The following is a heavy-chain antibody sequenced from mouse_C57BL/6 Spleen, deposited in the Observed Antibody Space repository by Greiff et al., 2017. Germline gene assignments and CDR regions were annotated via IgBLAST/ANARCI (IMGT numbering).Heavy chain of an antibody. D-gene: IGHD2-5*01. J-gene: IGHJ4*01. CDR2: IWGGGST. Sequence: VNVVESGPGLVAPSQSLSITCTVSGFSLTSYGVDWVRQPPGKGLEWLGVIWGGGSTNYNSALMSRLSISKDNSKSQVFLKMNSLQTDDTAMYYCAKQDYSNYYAMDYWGQGTSVTVSS. V-gene: IGHV2-9*01. CDR1: GFSLTSYG. CDR3: AKQDYSNYYAMDY.